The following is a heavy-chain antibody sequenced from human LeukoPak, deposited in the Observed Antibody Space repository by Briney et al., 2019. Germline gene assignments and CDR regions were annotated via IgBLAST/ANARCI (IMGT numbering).Heavy chain of an antibody. V-gene: IGHV3-48*03. Sequence: GGSLRLSCAVSGFTFSRYEMSWVRQAPGKGLEWISYISPSGTTIYYVDSVKGRFIISRDNAKDSLYLQMNGLRVEDTAVYYCARDPRGPDYWGQGTLVTVSS. J-gene: IGHJ4*02. CDR1: GFTFSRYE. CDR3: ARDPRGPDY. CDR2: ISPSGTTI.